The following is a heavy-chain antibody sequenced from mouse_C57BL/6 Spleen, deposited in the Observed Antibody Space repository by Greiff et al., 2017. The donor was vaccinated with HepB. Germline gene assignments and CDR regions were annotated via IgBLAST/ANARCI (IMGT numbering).Heavy chain of an antibody. CDR1: GYSITSGYY. J-gene: IGHJ4*01. Sequence: EVKLQESGPGLVKPSQSLSLTCSVTGYSITSGYYWNWIRQFPGNKLEWMGYISYDGSNNYNPSLKNRISITRDTSKNQFFLTLNSVTTEDTATYYCARDEDYAMDYWGQGTSVTVSS. CDR2: ISYDGSN. CDR3: ARDEDYAMDY. V-gene: IGHV3-6*01.